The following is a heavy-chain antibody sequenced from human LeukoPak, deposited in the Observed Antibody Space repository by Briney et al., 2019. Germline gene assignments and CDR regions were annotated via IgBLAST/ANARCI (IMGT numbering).Heavy chain of an antibody. Sequence: SETLSLTCTVSGGFIISGDYYWSWIRQPPGKGLEWIGSIYYSGSTYYNPSLKSRVTISVDTSKNQFSLKLSSVTAADTAVYYCARRTGLALGYSTYAFDIWGQGTMVTVSS. CDR1: GGFIISGDYY. CDR3: ARRTGLALGYSTYAFDI. CDR2: IYYSGST. V-gene: IGHV4-39*01. J-gene: IGHJ3*02. D-gene: IGHD5-18*01.